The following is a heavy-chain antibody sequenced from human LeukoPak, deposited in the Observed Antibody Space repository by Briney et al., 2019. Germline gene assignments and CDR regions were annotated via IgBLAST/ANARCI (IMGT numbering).Heavy chain of an antibody. CDR1: VYTFTSYD. Sequence: GASVKVSCKASVYTFTSYDINWVRHATRQGLEWLGWRNPNSGNTGYAQKFQGRVTMTRNTSISTAYMELSSLRSEDTAVYYCAREKGAYYYYGMDVWGQGTTVTVSS. CDR2: RNPNSGNT. J-gene: IGHJ6*02. CDR3: AREKGAYYYYGMDV. V-gene: IGHV1-8*01.